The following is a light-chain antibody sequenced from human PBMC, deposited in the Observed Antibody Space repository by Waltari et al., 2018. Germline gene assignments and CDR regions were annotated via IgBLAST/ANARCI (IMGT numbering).Light chain of an antibody. J-gene: IGKJ5*01. CDR3: QQRLNWPIT. CDR2: DAS. V-gene: IGKV3-11*01. Sequence: EIVLTQSPATLSLSPGERATLSCRASQSVSSYLAWYQQNPGQAPRLLIYDASNRATGIPARFSGSGSGTDFALTISSLEPEDFAVYYCQQRLNWPITFGQGTRLEIK. CDR1: QSVSSY.